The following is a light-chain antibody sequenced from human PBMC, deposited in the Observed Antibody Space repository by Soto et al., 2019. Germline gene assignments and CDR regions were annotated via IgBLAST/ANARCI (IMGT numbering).Light chain of an antibody. CDR2: EDN. CDR1: GRSYNL. CDR3: CSYADSTTVV. J-gene: IGLJ3*02. Sequence: QSVLTQPASVSGSPGQSITISCTGSGRSYNLVSWFQQSPGKAPKLIIYEDNKRPSGVPNRFSGSKSGNTASLTISGLQPEDEADYYCCSYADSTTVVFGGGTKVTVL. V-gene: IGLV2-23*01.